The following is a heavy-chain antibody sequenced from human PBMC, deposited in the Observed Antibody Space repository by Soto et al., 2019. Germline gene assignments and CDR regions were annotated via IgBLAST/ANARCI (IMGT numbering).Heavy chain of an antibody. Sequence: GSLRRYCAASVFTFSNYSMSWVRQAPGKRLEWVSGISGIGGTIYYADSVKGRFTISRDNSQNTLYLQMNSMRAEDTAVYYCANYSRDTLIADATWSNFDCWGPGTLVTVSS. J-gene: IGHJ4*02. CDR2: ISGIGGTI. D-gene: IGHD2-21*01. CDR3: ANYSRDTLIADATWSNFDC. V-gene: IGHV3-23*01. CDR1: VFTFSNYS.